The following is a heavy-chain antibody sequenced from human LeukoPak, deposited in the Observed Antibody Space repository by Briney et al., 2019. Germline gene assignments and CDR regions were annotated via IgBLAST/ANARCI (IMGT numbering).Heavy chain of an antibody. J-gene: IGHJ6*02. D-gene: IGHD3-9*01. CDR2: IWDDGTNK. CDR1: GFTFSNYG. CDR3: ARVGPQNYDILTGTNYYYYGMDV. Sequence: GGSLRLSCAASGFTFSNYGMHWVRQAPGKGLDWVAFIWDDGTNKYCADSVKGRFTISRDNSKNTLYLQMNSLRAKDTAVYYCARVGPQNYDILTGTNYYYYGMDVWGQGTTVTVSS. V-gene: IGHV3-33*01.